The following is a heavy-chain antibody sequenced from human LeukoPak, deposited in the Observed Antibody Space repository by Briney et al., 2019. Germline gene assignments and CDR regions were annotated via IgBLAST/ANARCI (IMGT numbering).Heavy chain of an antibody. D-gene: IGHD1-14*01. Sequence: SETLSLTCTVSGGSISSSSYYWGWIRQPPGKGLEWIGSIYYSGSTYYNPSLKSRVTISVDTSKNQFSLKLSSVTAADTAVYYCARQSWSGYYYYYYYMDVWGKGTTVTASS. J-gene: IGHJ6*03. CDR3: ARQSWSGYYYYYYYMDV. CDR1: GGSISSSSYY. CDR2: IYYSGST. V-gene: IGHV4-39*01.